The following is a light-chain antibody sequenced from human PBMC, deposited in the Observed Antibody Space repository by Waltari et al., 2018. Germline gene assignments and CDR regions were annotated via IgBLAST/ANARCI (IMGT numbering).Light chain of an antibody. J-gene: IGLJ2*01. Sequence: QSALTQPASVSASPGESITISCTATSSDVGDFNSVSWYQQHPGKAPKFMIYDVSNRPSGVSHRFSGSKSGNTASLTISGLQAEYEAVYYCSSFTTSSTLLFGGGTKLTGL. CDR3: SSFTTSSTLL. CDR2: DVS. CDR1: SSDVGDFNS. V-gene: IGLV2-14*03.